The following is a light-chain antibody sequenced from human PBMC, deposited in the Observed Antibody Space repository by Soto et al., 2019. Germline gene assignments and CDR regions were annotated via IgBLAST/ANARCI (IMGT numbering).Light chain of an antibody. J-gene: IGLJ1*01. V-gene: IGLV2-14*01. CDR1: SSDVGGYNY. CDR3: SLYTSSSTPYV. Sequence: QSALTQPASVSGSPGQSITISCTGTSSDVGGYNYVSWYQQHPGKAPKLMIYEVSNRPSGVSNRFSGSKSGNTASLTISGRQAEYEADYYCSLYTSSSTPYVFGTGTKLTVL. CDR2: EVS.